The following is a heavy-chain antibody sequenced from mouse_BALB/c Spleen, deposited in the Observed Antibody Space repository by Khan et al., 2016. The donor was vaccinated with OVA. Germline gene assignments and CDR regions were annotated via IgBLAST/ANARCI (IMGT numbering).Heavy chain of an antibody. CDR1: GISITSGNYR. J-gene: IGHJ1*01. CDR3: ARDYGSLYWDFDV. Sequence: EVQLQESGPGLVKPSQTVSLTCTVTGISITSGNYRWSWIRQFPGNKLEWIGNIYYSGTVTYNPSLTSRTTITRDTSKNQFFLEMNSLTAEDTSTYDCARDYGSLYWDFDVWGAGTTVTVSS. D-gene: IGHD1-1*01. CDR2: IYYSGTV. V-gene: IGHV3-5*02.